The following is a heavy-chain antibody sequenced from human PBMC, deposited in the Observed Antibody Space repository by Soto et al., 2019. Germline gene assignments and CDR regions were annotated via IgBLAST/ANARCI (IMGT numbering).Heavy chain of an antibody. CDR3: AKSLYSPCPGGRCSRFDP. CDR1: GGSISGYY. V-gene: IGHV4-59*01. D-gene: IGHD2-15*01. Sequence: PSETLSLTCSVSGGSISGYYWSWIRQPPGKGLDWLGYIYSSGSTNYSPSLKSRVTISVDTSKNEFSLNLTSVTAADTAVYYCAKSLYSPCPGGRCSRFDPWGQGTLVTVSS. J-gene: IGHJ5*02. CDR2: IYSSGST.